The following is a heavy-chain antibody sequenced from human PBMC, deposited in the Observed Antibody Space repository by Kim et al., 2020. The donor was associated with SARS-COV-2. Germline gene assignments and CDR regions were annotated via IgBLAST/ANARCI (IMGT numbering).Heavy chain of an antibody. J-gene: IGHJ4*02. Sequence: QKFQGRVTMTRDTSTSTVYMELSSLRSEDTAVYYCARGGDTAMVTMNDYWGQGTLVTVSS. D-gene: IGHD5-18*01. CDR3: ARGGDTAMVTMNDY. V-gene: IGHV1-46*01.